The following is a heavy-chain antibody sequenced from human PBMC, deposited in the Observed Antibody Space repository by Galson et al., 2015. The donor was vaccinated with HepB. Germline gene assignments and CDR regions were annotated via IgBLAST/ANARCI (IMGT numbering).Heavy chain of an antibody. V-gene: IGHV3-30-3*01. Sequence: SLRLSCAASGFTFSSYAMHWVRQAPGKGLEWVAVISYDGSNKYYADSVKGRFTISRDNSKNTLYLQMNSLRAEDTAVYYCARESRGYSYARGYWGQGTLVTVSS. CDR2: ISYDGSNK. J-gene: IGHJ4*02. D-gene: IGHD5-18*01. CDR3: ARESRGYSYARGY. CDR1: GFTFSSYA.